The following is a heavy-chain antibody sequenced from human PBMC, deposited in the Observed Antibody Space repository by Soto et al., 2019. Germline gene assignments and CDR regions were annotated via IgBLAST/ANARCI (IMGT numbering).Heavy chain of an antibody. J-gene: IGHJ4*02. V-gene: IGHV3-23*01. Sequence: PVGSLRLSCAASGFTFSSYAMSWVRQAPGKGLEWVSAISGSGGSTYYADSVKGRFTISRDNSKNTLYLQMNSLRAEDTAVYYCAKDGIVVVPAAIGYFDYWGQGTLVTVSS. D-gene: IGHD2-2*02. CDR1: GFTFSSYA. CDR3: AKDGIVVVPAAIGYFDY. CDR2: ISGSGGST.